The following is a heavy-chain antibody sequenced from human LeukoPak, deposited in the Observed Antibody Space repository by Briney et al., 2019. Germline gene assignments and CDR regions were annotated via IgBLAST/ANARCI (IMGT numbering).Heavy chain of an antibody. CDR1: GGSISSYY. Sequence: PSETLSLTCTVSGGSISSYYWSWIRQPAGKGLEWIGRIYTSGSTNYNPSLTSRVTMSVDTSKNQFSLKLSSVTAADTAVYYCARDIIRAPYDFTYYYYYMDVWGKGTTVTVS. D-gene: IGHD3-3*01. CDR3: ARDIIRAPYDFTYYYYYMDV. J-gene: IGHJ6*03. CDR2: IYTSGST. V-gene: IGHV4-4*07.